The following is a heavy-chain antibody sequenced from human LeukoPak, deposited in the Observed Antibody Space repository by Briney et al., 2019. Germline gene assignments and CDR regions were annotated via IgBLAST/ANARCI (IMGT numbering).Heavy chain of an antibody. Sequence: SETLSLTCTVSGGSISSSSYYWGWIRQHPGKGLEWIGYIYYSGSTYYNPSLKSRVTISVDTSKNQFSLKLSSVTAADTAVYYCARGGPANYYYYYGMDVWGQGTTVTVSS. J-gene: IGHJ6*02. CDR2: IYYSGST. CDR1: GGSISSSSYY. CDR3: ARGGPANYYYYYGMDV. D-gene: IGHD2-2*01. V-gene: IGHV4-31*03.